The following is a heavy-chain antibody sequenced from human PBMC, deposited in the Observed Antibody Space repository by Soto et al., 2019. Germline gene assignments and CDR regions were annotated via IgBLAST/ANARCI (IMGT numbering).Heavy chain of an antibody. V-gene: IGHV4-61*01. CDR3: ARTISSGWFNFDY. D-gene: IGHD6-19*01. J-gene: IGHJ4*02. CDR1: GGSVSSGSYY. Sequence: SETLSLTCTVSGGSVSSGSYYWSWIRQPPGKGLEWIGYIYYSGSTNYNPSLKSRVTISVDTSKNQFSLKLSSVTAADTAVYYCARTISSGWFNFDYWGQGTLVTVSS. CDR2: IYYSGST.